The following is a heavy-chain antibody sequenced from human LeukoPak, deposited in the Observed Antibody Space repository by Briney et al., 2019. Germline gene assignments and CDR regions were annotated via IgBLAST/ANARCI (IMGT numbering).Heavy chain of an antibody. V-gene: IGHV1-8*01. CDR1: GYTFTSYD. Sequence: ASVKVSCKASGYTFTSYDINWVRQATGQGLEWMGWMNPNSGNTGYAQKFQGRVTMTRNTSISTAYMELSSLRSEDTAVYYCARAGKTIFGVVTQYYFDYWGQGTLVPVSS. CDR2: MNPNSGNT. D-gene: IGHD3-3*01. CDR3: ARAGKTIFGVVTQYYFDY. J-gene: IGHJ4*02.